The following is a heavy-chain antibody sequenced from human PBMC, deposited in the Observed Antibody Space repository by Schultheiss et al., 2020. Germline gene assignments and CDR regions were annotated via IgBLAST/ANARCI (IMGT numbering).Heavy chain of an antibody. D-gene: IGHD1-26*01. Sequence: SQTLSLTCAVSGGSISSGGYYWSWIRQPPGKGLEWIGEINHSGSTNYNPSLKSRVTISVDKSKNQFSLKLSSVTPEDTAVYYCARSESFKEYLQHWGQGTLVTVSS. V-gene: IGHV4-30-2*01. CDR3: ARSESFKEYLQH. CDR2: INHSGST. CDR1: GGSISSGGYY. J-gene: IGHJ1*01.